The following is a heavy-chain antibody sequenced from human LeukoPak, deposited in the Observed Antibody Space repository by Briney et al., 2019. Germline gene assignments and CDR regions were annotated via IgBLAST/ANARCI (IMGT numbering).Heavy chain of an antibody. V-gene: IGHV3-15*01. CDR3: AKHFYGSGSHYYFDY. D-gene: IGHD3-10*01. CDR2: IKSKTDGGTT. Sequence: GGSLRLSCAASGFTFSNAWMSWVRQAPGKGLEWVGRIKSKTDGGTTDYAAPVKGRFTISRDNSKNTLYLQMNSLRAEDTAVYYCAKHFYGSGSHYYFDYWGQGTLVTVSS. J-gene: IGHJ4*02. CDR1: GFTFSNAW.